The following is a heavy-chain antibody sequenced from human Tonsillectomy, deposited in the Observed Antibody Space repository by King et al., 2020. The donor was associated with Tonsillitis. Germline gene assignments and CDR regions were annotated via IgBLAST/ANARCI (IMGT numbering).Heavy chain of an antibody. CDR1: GYTFTSYG. Sequence: HVQLVQSGGEVKKPGASVKVSCKASGYTFTSYGISWVRQAPGQGLEWMGWISTYNGNTNYAQKVQGRVTMTTDTSASTAYMELGSLRSDDTAVYYCARVSGDYQILTGFDYWGQGTLVTVSS. D-gene: IGHD3-9*01. V-gene: IGHV1-18*04. CDR3: ARVSGDYQILTGFDY. CDR2: ISTYNGNT. J-gene: IGHJ4*02.